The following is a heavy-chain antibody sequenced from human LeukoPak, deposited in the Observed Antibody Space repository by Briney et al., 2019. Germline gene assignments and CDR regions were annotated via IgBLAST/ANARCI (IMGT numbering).Heavy chain of an antibody. D-gene: IGHD4-17*01. CDR1: GYTFTSYY. CDR2: INPSGGCT. V-gene: IGHV1-46*01. J-gene: IGHJ4*02. Sequence: VSVKVSCKASGYTFTSYYMHWVRQAPGQGLEWMGMINPSGGCTTYAQKFQGRVTMTRDMSTSTVYMELSSLRSEDTAVYYSARDYGDYAQLDYWGQGTLVTVSS. CDR3: ARDYGDYAQLDY.